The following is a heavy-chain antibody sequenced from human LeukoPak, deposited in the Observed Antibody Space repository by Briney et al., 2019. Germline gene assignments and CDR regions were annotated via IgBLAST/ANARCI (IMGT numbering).Heavy chain of an antibody. Sequence: GGSLRLSCAASGFTFSDTWMNWVRQAPGKGLEWVSSISSSSSYIYYADSVRGRFTISRDNAKNSLYLQMNSLRAEDTAVYYCARYSYGEPGDYWGQGTLVTVSS. CDR2: ISSSSSYI. CDR1: GFTFSDTW. V-gene: IGHV3-21*01. D-gene: IGHD5-18*01. CDR3: ARYSYGEPGDY. J-gene: IGHJ4*02.